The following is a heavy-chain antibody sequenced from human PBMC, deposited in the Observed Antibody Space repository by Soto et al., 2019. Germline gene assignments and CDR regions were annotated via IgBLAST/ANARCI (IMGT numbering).Heavy chain of an antibody. CDR2: INPATGAA. Sequence: QLHLVQSGAVVKKPGASVTVSCSASGYPVTAYYMHWVRQAPGRGLEWMGGINPATGAAKYTQTCQGGVTMARDTSTSTVFMELSGLTSEDTAVFYCASGGGVGVAGSAAFDMWGQGTLVTVSS. V-gene: IGHV1-2*02. J-gene: IGHJ3*02. D-gene: IGHD3-3*01. CDR3: ASGGGVGVAGSAAFDM. CDR1: GYPVTAYY.